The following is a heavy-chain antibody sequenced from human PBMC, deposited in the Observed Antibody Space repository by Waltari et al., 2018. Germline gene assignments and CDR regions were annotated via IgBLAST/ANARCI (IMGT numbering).Heavy chain of an antibody. D-gene: IGHD4-17*01. CDR3: ATATVTNIGAFDI. CDR1: GYSISSGYS. Sequence: QVPLQESGPGLVQPSETLSLTCAVSGYSISSGYSWGWIRQPPGKGLEWIGSIYHSGSTYYNPSLKSRVTISVDTSKNQFSLKLSSVTAADTAVYYCATATVTNIGAFDIWGQGTMVTVSS. V-gene: IGHV4-38-2*01. CDR2: IYHSGST. J-gene: IGHJ3*02.